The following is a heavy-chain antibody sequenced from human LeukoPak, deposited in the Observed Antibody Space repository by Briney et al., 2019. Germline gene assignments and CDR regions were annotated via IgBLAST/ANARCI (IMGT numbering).Heavy chain of an antibody. Sequence: PGRSLRLSCAASGFTFDDYAMHWVRQAPGKGLEWVSGISWNSGSIGYADSVKGRFTISRDNAKNSLYLQMNSLRAEDTALYYCARDWNSFGIAWSHDTFDIWGQGWSHDAFDIWGQGTMVTVSS. CDR3: ARDWNSFGIAWSHDTFDIWGQGWSHDAFDI. V-gene: IGHV3-9*01. D-gene: IGHD6-19*01. CDR1: GFTFDDYA. J-gene: IGHJ3*02. CDR2: ISWNSGSI.